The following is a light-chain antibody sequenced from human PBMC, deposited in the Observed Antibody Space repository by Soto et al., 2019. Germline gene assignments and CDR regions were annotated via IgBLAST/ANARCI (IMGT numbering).Light chain of an antibody. CDR1: QSVNSY. V-gene: IGKV3-11*01. J-gene: IGKJ4*01. Sequence: EILLTQSPATLSFSPWEIATLSCRASQSVNSYLAWYQHKPGQSPRLLIYDASIRATGIPARFSGSGPGTDFTLTISSLEPEDFAVYYCQQRSNWITFGGGTKVDIK. CDR2: DAS. CDR3: QQRSNWIT.